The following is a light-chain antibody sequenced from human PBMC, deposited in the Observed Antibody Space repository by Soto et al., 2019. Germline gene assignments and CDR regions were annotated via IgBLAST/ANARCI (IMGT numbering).Light chain of an antibody. CDR2: GAS. CDR3: QQDGSSTWT. V-gene: IGKV3-20*01. J-gene: IGKJ1*01. CDR1: QSVSSSY. Sequence: EIVLTQSPGTLSLSPGERATLSCRASQSVSSSYLAWYQQKPGQAPRLLIYGASSRATGIPDRFSGSGSGTDFTLTISRLEPEDFGVYYCQQDGSSTWTFGQGTKVEIK.